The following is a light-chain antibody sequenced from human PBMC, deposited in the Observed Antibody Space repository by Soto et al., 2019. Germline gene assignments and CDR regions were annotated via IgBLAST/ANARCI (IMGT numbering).Light chain of an antibody. CDR1: QSVSSYY. CDR3: QQCGSSPRT. CDR2: AAS. V-gene: IGKV3-20*01. J-gene: IGKJ1*01. Sequence: EIVLTQSPGTLSLSPGERATLSCRASQSVSSYYLAWYQQKPGQAPRLLIYAASSRATGIQDRFSGGGSGTDCTLNISILEPEDVAVYYCQQCGSSPRTFGQGTKVEIK.